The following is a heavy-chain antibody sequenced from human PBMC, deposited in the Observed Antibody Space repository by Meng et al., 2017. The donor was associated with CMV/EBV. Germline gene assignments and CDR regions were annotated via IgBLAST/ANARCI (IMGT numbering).Heavy chain of an antibody. V-gene: IGHV4-34*01. CDR2: INHSGST. Sequence: QVQLQQWSAGLLKPSESLSRTCVVYVWSFSGYYWSWIRQPPGKGLEWIGEINHSGSTNYNPSLKSRVTISVDTSKNQFSLKLSSATAADTAVYYCARGGNWFDPWGQGTLVTVSS. J-gene: IGHJ5*02. CDR3: ARGGNWFDP. CDR1: VWSFSGYY.